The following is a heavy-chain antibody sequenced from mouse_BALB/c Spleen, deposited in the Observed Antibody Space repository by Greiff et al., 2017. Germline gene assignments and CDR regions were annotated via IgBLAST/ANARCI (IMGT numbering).Heavy chain of an antibody. J-gene: IGHJ3*01. CDR2: ISSGGSYT. CDR3: ARDYRDGRSPWFAY. CDR1: GFTFSSYA. D-gene: IGHD2-14*01. Sequence: EVKLMESGGGLVKPGGSLKLSCAASGFTFSSYAMSWVRQSPEKRLEWVAEISSGGSYTYYPDTVTGRFTISRDNAKNTLYLEMSSLRSEDTAMYYCARDYRDGRSPWFAYWGQGTLVTVSA. V-gene: IGHV5-9-4*01.